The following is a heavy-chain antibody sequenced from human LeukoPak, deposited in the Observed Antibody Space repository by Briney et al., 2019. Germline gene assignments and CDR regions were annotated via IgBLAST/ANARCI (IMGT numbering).Heavy chain of an antibody. CDR2: INTNTGNP. CDR1: GYTFTGNS. J-gene: IGHJ4*03. Sequence: ASVKVSCKVSGYTFTGNSIKWLRQAPGQELEWMGWINTNTGNPTYAQGFTGRFVFSLDTSVSTAYLQISSLKAEDTAVYYCARDIHIVHFGYWGQRTLVTVSS. CDR3: ARDIHIVHFGY. D-gene: IGHD2-21*01. V-gene: IGHV7-4-1*02.